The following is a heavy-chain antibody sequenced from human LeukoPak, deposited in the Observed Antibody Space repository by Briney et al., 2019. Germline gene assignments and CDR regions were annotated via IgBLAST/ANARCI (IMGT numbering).Heavy chain of an antibody. V-gene: IGHV4-59*08. CDR3: ARRYSSSWYVGFFDP. J-gene: IGHJ5*02. D-gene: IGHD6-13*01. CDR1: GGSIRNYY. Sequence: PSETLSLTCTVSGGSIRNYYWSWIRQSPGKGLEWIGYIYYSGSTNYNPSLESRVAMSVDTSKNQFSLRLSSVTAADTAIYYCARRYSSSWYVGFFDPWGQGTLVTVSS. CDR2: IYYSGST.